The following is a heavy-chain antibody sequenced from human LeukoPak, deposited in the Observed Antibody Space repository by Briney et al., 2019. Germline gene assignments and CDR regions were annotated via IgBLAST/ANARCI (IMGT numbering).Heavy chain of an antibody. CDR1: GFIFGSYA. CDR2: VSVSGTTT. J-gene: IGHJ5*02. V-gene: IGHV3-23*01. D-gene: IGHD4-23*01. CDR3: ARENSDFSGGFDP. Sequence: PGGSRRLSCAASGFIFGSYAMNRVRQAPGKGLEWVSTVSVSGTTTFYADSVRGRFTISRDNSKNTLYLQMNSLRAEDTAVYYCARENSDFSGGFDPWGQGTLVTVSS.